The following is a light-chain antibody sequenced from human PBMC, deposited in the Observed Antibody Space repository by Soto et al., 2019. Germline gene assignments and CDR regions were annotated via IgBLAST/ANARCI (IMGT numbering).Light chain of an antibody. V-gene: IGKV3-20*01. CDR2: AAS. CDR1: QSVSSSY. J-gene: IGKJ1*01. Sequence: EIVLTQSPGTLSLSPGERVTLSCRASQSVSSSYLAWYQQKPGQAPRLLIYAASSRATGIPGRFSGSGSGTDFTLTISRLEPEDFAVYYCQQYGASSWTFGQGTKVEIK. CDR3: QQYGASSWT.